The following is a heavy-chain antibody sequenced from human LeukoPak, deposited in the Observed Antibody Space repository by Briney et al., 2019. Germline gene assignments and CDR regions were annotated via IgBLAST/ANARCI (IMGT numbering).Heavy chain of an antibody. D-gene: IGHD6-19*01. CDR3: GRVQGLIDPFDI. CDR2: ISRSGENT. Sequence: GGSLRLSCAASGLTLSNSAMGWVRQAPGKGLEWVSVISRSGENTYYADSVKGRFTVSRDCSKNTLYVQMDSLRAEDTAIYYCGRVQGLIDPFDIWGQGTLVTVSS. V-gene: IGHV3-23*01. J-gene: IGHJ3*02. CDR1: GLTLSNSA.